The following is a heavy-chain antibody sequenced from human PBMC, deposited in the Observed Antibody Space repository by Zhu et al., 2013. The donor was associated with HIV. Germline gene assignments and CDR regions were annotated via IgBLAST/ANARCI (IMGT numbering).Heavy chain of an antibody. V-gene: IGHV4-61*01. D-gene: IGHD5-18*01. CDR1: GDSVSSGTYY. CDR2: IFRTGTT. CDR3: ARWARYIYFDR. Sequence: QVQLQESGPGLVKPSETLSLTCNVSGDSVSSGTYYWSWIRQPPGKGLEWIGYIFRTGTTNYSPSLESRATISIDTSANQFSLRLKSVAAADTAIYYCARWARYIYFDRWGQGVLGHRRL. J-gene: IGHJ5*02.